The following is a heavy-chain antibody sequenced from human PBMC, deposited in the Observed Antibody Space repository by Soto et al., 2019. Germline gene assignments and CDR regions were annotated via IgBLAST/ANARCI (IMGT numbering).Heavy chain of an antibody. J-gene: IGHJ6*02. V-gene: IGHV3-30-3*01. Sequence: TGGSLRLSCAASGFTFSSYAMHWVRQAPGKGLEWVAVISYDGSNKYYADSVKGRFTISRDNSKNTLYLQMNSLRAEDTAVYYCAREKGDYGNYYYYGMDVWGQGTTVTVSS. D-gene: IGHD4-17*01. CDR1: GFTFSSYA. CDR2: ISYDGSNK. CDR3: AREKGDYGNYYYYGMDV.